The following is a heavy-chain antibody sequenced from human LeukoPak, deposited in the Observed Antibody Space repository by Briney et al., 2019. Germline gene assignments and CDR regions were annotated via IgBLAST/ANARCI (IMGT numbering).Heavy chain of an antibody. V-gene: IGHV3-53*01. CDR1: GFTFSSYA. CDR3: ARVRYTSKWYYFDY. D-gene: IGHD6-13*01. Sequence: GGSLRLSCAASGFTFSSYAMHWVRQAPGKGLEWVSVIYNGDSTYYADSVKGRFTISRDNSKNTLYLQMNSLRAEDTAVYYCARVRYTSKWYYFDYWGQGTLVTVSS. J-gene: IGHJ4*02. CDR2: IYNGDST.